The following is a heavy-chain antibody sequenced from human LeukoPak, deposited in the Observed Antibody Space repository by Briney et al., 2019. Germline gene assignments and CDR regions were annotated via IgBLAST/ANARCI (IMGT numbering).Heavy chain of an antibody. D-gene: IGHD3-22*01. CDR2: IRYDGSNK. CDR3: AKSPEVVVIGVDY. V-gene: IGHV3-30*02. CDR1: GFTFSSYG. J-gene: IGHJ4*02. Sequence: GGSLRLSCAASGFTFSSYGMHWVRQAPGKGLEWVAFIRYDGSNKYYADSVKGRFTISGDNSKNTLYLQMNSLRAEDTAVYYCAKSPEVVVIGVDYWGQGTLVTVSS.